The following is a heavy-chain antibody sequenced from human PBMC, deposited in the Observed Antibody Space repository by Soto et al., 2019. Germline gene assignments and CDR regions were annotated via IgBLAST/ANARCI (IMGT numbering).Heavy chain of an antibody. V-gene: IGHV3-33*01. CDR1: GFIFSTYA. CDR3: ATSRPPEPHGFYS. J-gene: IGHJ5*01. Sequence: QVQVVESGGGVVQPGRSLRLSCAATGFIFSTYAMHWVRQPPGKGLEWVAAIWYDGSEKYYADSVKGRFTISRDNPKNRLYRQMNSLRAEDTAVYYCATSRPPEPHGFYSWGQGTLVTVSS. D-gene: IGHD5-12*01. CDR2: IWYDGSEK.